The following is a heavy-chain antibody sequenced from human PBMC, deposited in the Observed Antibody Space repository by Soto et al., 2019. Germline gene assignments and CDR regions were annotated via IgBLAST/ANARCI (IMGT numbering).Heavy chain of an antibody. CDR1: GFIFRNYA. V-gene: IGHV3-23*01. CDR3: AKRGPFYYERRHNYTLDY. J-gene: IGHJ4*02. D-gene: IGHD3-16*01. Sequence: PGGSLRLSCAASGFIFRNYAMSWVRQAPGKGLEWVSLITDSGGDTYYADAVKGRFTISRDNSKNMLYLHMNRLRAEDTAVYYCAKRGPFYYERRHNYTLDYWGQGTLVTVSS. CDR2: ITDSGGDT.